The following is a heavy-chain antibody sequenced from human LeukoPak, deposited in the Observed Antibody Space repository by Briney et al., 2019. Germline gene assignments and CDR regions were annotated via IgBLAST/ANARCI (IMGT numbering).Heavy chain of an antibody. V-gene: IGHV3-23*01. Sequence: AGGSLRLSCAASGFTFNNNAMSWVRQAPGKGLEWVSTISGSGGSTFYADSVKGRFTISRDNSKNTLYLQMNSLRAEDTAVYYCAKAGRGSASDYWGQGTLVTVSS. CDR2: ISGSGGST. CDR1: GFTFNNNA. CDR3: AKAGRGSASDY. D-gene: IGHD1-26*01. J-gene: IGHJ4*02.